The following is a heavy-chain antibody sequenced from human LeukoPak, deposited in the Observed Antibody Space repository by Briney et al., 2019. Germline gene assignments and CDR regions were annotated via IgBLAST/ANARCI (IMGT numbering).Heavy chain of an antibody. CDR3: ARAALAYCGGDCPHSDAFDI. Sequence: GGSLRLSCAASGFTFSSYWMHWVRQAPGKGLVWVSRINSDGSSTSYADSVKGRFTISRDSAKNTLYLQMDSLRAEDTAVYYCARAALAYCGGDCPHSDAFDIWGQGTMVTVSS. CDR2: INSDGSST. V-gene: IGHV3-74*01. D-gene: IGHD2-21*02. CDR1: GFTFSSYW. J-gene: IGHJ3*02.